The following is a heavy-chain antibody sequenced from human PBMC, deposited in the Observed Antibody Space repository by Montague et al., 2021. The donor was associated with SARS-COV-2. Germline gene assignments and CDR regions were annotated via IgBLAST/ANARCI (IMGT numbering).Heavy chain of an antibody. CDR1: GGSFSTYS. CDR2: THHGGST. D-gene: IGHD3-10*01. CDR3: ARLGDGVVPSPILGVGPYYSYYYMDV. V-gene: IGHV4-34*01. Sequence: SETLSLTCAVHGGSFSTYSWNWIRQPPGKGLEWIGETHHGGSTNYNPSLKSRVTISADTSKNQFSLKLTSVAAADTAVYYCARLGDGVVPSPILGVGPYYSYYYMDVWGKDTTVTVSS. J-gene: IGHJ6*03.